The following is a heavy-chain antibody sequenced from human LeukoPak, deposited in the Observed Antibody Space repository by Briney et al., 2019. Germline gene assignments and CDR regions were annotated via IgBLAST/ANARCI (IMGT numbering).Heavy chain of an antibody. D-gene: IGHD6-13*01. V-gene: IGHV3-23*01. J-gene: IGHJ6*02. CDR3: AREILIAAARRSYYAMDV. CDR2: ISYSGGST. Sequence: PGGSLTLSCAVSGFTLSNYAMHWVRQAPGKGLEWVSTISYSGGSTYSADSVKGRFTISRDNSKNTLYLQMYSLRAEDTAVYYCAREILIAAARRSYYAMDVWGQGTTVTVSS. CDR1: GFTLSNYA.